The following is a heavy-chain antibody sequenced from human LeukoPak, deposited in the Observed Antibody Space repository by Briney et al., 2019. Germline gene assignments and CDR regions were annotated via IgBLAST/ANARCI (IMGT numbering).Heavy chain of an antibody. V-gene: IGHV1-2*02. Sequence: ASVKVSCKASGYTFSGYNMHWVRQAPGQGLEWMGWINPKSGGTNLAQKFQGRVSLTRDTSITTAYMELSSLRSDDTAVYYCARAAGSTTVTPWFDPWGQGTMVTVSS. D-gene: IGHD4-17*01. CDR3: ARAAGSTTVTPWFDP. J-gene: IGHJ5*02. CDR2: INPKSGGT. CDR1: GYTFSGYN.